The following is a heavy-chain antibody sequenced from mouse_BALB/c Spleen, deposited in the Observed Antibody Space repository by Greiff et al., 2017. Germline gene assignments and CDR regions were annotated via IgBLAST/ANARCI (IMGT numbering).Heavy chain of an antibody. CDR2: IYPSDSYT. CDR1: GYTFTSYW. J-gene: IGHJ1*01. Sequence: QVQLQQPGAELVRPGASVKLSCKASGYTFTSYWINWVKQRPGQGLEWIGNIYPSDSYTNYNQKFKDKATLTVDKSSSTAYMQLSSPTSEDSAVYYCTRSKQYFDVWGAGTTVTVSS. V-gene: IGHV1-69*02. CDR3: TRSKQYFDV.